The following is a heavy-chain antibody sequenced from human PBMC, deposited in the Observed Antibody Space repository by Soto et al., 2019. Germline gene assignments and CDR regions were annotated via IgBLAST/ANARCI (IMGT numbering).Heavy chain of an antibody. CDR1: GFTFSSYW. J-gene: IGHJ4*02. V-gene: IGHV3-74*01. Sequence: LRLSCAASGFTFSSYWMHWVRQAPGKGLVWVSRINSDGSSTSYADSVEGRFTISRDNAKNTLYLQMNSLRAEDTAVYYCARVAVSRVWDYWGQGTLVTVSS. CDR3: ARVAVSRVWDY. D-gene: IGHD2-2*01. CDR2: INSDGSST.